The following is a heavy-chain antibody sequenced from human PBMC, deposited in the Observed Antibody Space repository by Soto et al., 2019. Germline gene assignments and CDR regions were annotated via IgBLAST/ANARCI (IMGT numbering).Heavy chain of an antibody. CDR1: GFSLSTSKVG. V-gene: IGHV2-5*02. CDR3: AHTYPPAFDV. D-gene: IGHD3-16*01. CDR2: IYWDDDK. Sequence: QITLKESGPTLVKPTQTLILTCTFSGFSLSTSKVGVGWVRQPPGKALEWLALIYWDDDKRYSPSLNNRLTITKDTSKNPVVLTMTNMDPVDTGTYYCAHTYPPAFDVWGQGTMVTVSS. J-gene: IGHJ3*01.